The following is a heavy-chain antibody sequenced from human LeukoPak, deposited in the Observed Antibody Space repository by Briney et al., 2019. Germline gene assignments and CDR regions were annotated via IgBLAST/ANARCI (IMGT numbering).Heavy chain of an antibody. D-gene: IGHD2-21*01. Sequence: GGSLRLSCAASGFTFSSYGVHWVRQAPGKGLEWVAVIWYDGSNKYYADSVKGRFTISRDNSKNTLYLQMNSLRGEDTAVYYCGVVPGSGHWGRGTLVTVCS. CDR2: IWYDGSNK. J-gene: IGHJ1*01. V-gene: IGHV3-33*03. CDR1: GFTFSSYG. CDR3: GVVPGSGH.